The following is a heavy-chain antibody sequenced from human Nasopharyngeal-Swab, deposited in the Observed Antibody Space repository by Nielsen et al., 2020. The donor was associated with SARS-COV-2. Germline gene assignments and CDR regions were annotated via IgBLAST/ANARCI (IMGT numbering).Heavy chain of an antibody. J-gene: IGHJ3*02. Sequence: WIRQPPGKGLEWVAVIWYDGSNKYYADSVKGRFTISRDNSKNTLYLQMNSLRAEDTAVYYCARDGSRRGYSGYDPRAGAFDIWGQGTMVTVSS. D-gene: IGHD5-12*01. CDR3: ARDGSRRGYSGYDPRAGAFDI. CDR2: IWYDGSNK. V-gene: IGHV3-33*01.